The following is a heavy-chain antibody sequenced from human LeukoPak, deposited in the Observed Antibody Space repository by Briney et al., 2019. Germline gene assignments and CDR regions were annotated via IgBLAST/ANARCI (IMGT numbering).Heavy chain of an antibody. J-gene: IGHJ4*02. CDR3: ARTNPQRGSFDY. Sequence: ASVKVSCKSSGYTFTSYGISWVRQAPGQGLEWMTWISPYNGDTKYSQNFQGRVTMTTDTSTTTAYMELRSLRSDDTAVYYCARTNPQRGSFDYWGQGTLVTVSS. V-gene: IGHV1-18*01. D-gene: IGHD6-25*01. CDR2: ISPYNGDT. CDR1: GYTFTSYG.